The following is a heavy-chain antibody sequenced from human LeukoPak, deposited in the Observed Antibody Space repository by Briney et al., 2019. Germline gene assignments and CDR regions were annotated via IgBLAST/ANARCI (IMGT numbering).Heavy chain of an antibody. V-gene: IGHV3-74*01. CDR3: ARDQGYSYGFYYYYYGMDV. CDR2: INSDGSST. J-gene: IGHJ6*02. Sequence: GGSLRLSCAASGFTFSSYWMHWVRQAPGKGLVWVSRINSDGSSTSYADSVKGRFTISRDNAKNTLYLQMNSLRAEDTAVYYCARDQGYSYGFYYYYYGMDVWGQGTTVTVSS. CDR1: GFTFSSYW. D-gene: IGHD5-18*01.